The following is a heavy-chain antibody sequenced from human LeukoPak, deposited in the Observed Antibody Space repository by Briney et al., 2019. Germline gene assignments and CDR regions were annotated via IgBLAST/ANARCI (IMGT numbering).Heavy chain of an antibody. CDR2: INLDGSER. CDR1: GFSFSSYW. D-gene: IGHD2-21*01. Sequence: GGSLRLPCVTSGFSFSSYWMSWVRQAPGKELEWVANINLDGSERNYVDSVEGRLTISRDNAKNLLYLEMNSLRADDTAVYYCARPSSYSGAWGSDHWGQGTLVTVGS. V-gene: IGHV3-7*01. CDR3: ARPSSYSGAWGSDH. J-gene: IGHJ4*02.